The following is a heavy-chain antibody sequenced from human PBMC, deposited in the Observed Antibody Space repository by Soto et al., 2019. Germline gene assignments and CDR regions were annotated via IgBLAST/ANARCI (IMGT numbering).Heavy chain of an antibody. J-gene: IGHJ3*02. V-gene: IGHV3-21*01. Sequence: GGSLRLSCAASGFTSSSNRINWVRQPPGKGREWVASISSSSNYIYYADSVKGRFTNSRDNAKNSLYLQMNSLRAEDTAVYYCANWFGGRDAFDIWGQGTMVTVSS. CDR3: ANWFGGRDAFDI. CDR2: ISSSSNYI. CDR1: GFTSSSNR. D-gene: IGHD3-10*01.